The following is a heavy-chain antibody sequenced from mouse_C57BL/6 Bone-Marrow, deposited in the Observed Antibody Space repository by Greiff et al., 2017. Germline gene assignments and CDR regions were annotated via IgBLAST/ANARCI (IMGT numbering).Heavy chain of an antibody. CDR2: INPSTGGT. V-gene: IGHV1-42*01. CDR3: ARNGGYGNCGTLNDV. CDR1: GYSFTGYY. J-gene: IGHJ1*03. D-gene: IGHD2-10*02. Sequence: VHVKQSGPELVKPGASVKISCKASGYSFTGYYMNWVKQSPEKSLEWIGVINPSTGGTTSNQTFKAKATLTVDKPSSTAYMQLKSVTSEVSAVYYCARNGGYGNCGTLNDVWGTGTTVTVSS.